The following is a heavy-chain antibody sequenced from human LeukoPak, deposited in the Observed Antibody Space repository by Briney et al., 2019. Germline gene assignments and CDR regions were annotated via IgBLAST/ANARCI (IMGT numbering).Heavy chain of an antibody. V-gene: IGHV3-23*01. CDR3: ARVRFGTEWYSSDAFAF. CDR2: VSGGGRSK. J-gene: IGHJ3*01. D-gene: IGHD3-3*01. CDR1: GFTFSSFA. Sequence: GGSLRLSCTASGFTFSSFAMSWVRQAPGKGLEWVASVSGGGRSKYYIDAVKGRFTVSRDNSKNTVYLQMSSLRPVDTAIYYCARVRFGTEWYSSDAFAFWGQGTMVTVAS.